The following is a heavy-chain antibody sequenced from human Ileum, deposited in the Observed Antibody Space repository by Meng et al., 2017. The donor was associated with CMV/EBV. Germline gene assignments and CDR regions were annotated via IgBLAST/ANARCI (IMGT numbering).Heavy chain of an antibody. Sequence: CAASGFTFSSYAMSWVRQAPGKGLEWVSVIYSGGSSTYYADSVKGRFTISRDNSKNTLYLQMNSLRAEDTAVYYCAKANWNYVNWFDPWGQGTLVTVSS. CDR3: AKANWNYVNWFDP. CDR1: GFTFSSYA. V-gene: IGHV3-23*03. J-gene: IGHJ5*02. CDR2: IYSGGSST. D-gene: IGHD1-7*01.